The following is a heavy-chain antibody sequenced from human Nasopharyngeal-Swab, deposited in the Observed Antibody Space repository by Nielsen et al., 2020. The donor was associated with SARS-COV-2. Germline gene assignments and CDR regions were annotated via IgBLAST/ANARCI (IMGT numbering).Heavy chain of an antibody. V-gene: IGHV4-34*01. D-gene: IGHD3-10*01. CDR1: GGSFSGYY. CDR3: ARGRPITMVRGGKYYYAMDV. J-gene: IGHJ6*02. Sequence: SETLFLTCAVYGGSFSGYYWSWIRQPPGKGLEWIGEINHSGSTNYNPSLKSRIAISVDTSKNHFSLRLSSVTAADTAVYYCARGRPITMVRGGKYYYAMDVWGQGTTVTVSS. CDR2: INHSGST.